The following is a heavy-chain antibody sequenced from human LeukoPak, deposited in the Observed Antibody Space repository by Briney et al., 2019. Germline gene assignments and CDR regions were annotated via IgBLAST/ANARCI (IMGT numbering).Heavy chain of an antibody. J-gene: IGHJ4*02. CDR1: GFTFSSYA. Sequence: GGSLRLSCAASGFTFSSYAMSWVRQAPGKGLEWVSAISGSGGSTYYADSVKGRFTISRDNSKNTLYLQMNSLRAEDTAVYYCAKDLCSSTSCYAGGFDCWGQGTLVTVSS. V-gene: IGHV3-23*01. D-gene: IGHD2-2*01. CDR2: ISGSGGST. CDR3: AKDLCSSTSCYAGGFDC.